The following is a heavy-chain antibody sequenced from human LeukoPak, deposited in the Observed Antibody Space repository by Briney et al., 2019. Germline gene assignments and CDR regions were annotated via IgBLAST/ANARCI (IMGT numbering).Heavy chain of an antibody. CDR3: ARNLDYGDYHYLFDY. Sequence: GESLKISCKGSGYSFTSYWIGWVRQMPGKGLEWMGIIYPGDSDTRYSPSFQGQVTISADKSISTAYLQWSSLKASDTAMYYCARNLDYGDYHYLFDYWGQGALVTVSS. J-gene: IGHJ4*02. V-gene: IGHV5-51*01. CDR1: GYSFTSYW. CDR2: IYPGDSDT. D-gene: IGHD4-17*01.